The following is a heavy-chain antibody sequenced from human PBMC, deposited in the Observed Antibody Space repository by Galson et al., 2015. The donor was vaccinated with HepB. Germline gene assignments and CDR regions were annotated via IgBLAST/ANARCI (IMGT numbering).Heavy chain of an antibody. CDR3: ARDTSDYGGNLGGAFDI. D-gene: IGHD4-23*01. Sequence: ETLSLTCTVSGGSISSGGYYWSWIRQPPGKGLEWIGSIYHSGSTYYNPSLKSRVTISVDTSKNQFSLKLSSVTAADTAVYYCARDTSDYGGNLGGAFDIWGQGTMVTVSS. V-gene: IGHV4-39*07. CDR2: IYHSGST. J-gene: IGHJ3*02. CDR1: GGSISSGGYY.